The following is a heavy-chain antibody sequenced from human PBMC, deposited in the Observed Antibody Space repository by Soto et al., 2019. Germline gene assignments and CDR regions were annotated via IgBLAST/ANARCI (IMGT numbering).Heavy chain of an antibody. CDR3: RGTIFGVGPGLDP. CDR2: INHSGST. D-gene: IGHD3-3*01. J-gene: IGHJ5*02. Sequence: PSETLSLTCAVYGGSFSGYYWSWIRQPPGKGLEWIGEINHSGSTNYNPSLKSRVTISVDTSKNQFSLKLSSVTAADTAVYYCRGTIFGVGPGLDPWGQGTLVTVSS. CDR1: GGSFSGYY. V-gene: IGHV4-34*01.